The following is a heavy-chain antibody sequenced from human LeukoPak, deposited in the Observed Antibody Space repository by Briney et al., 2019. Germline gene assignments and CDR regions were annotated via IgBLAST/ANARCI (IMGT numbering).Heavy chain of an antibody. V-gene: IGHV3-23*01. Sequence: PGGSLRLSCAASGFTFSSYAMSWVRQAPGKGLEWVSAISGSGGSTYYADSVKGRFTISRDNSKNSLYLQMKGLTAADTAVYYCAKDRSIGTYYTLDQWGQGTLVTVSS. J-gene: IGHJ4*02. CDR3: AKDRSIGTYYTLDQ. CDR1: GFTFSSYA. D-gene: IGHD1-26*01. CDR2: ISGSGGST.